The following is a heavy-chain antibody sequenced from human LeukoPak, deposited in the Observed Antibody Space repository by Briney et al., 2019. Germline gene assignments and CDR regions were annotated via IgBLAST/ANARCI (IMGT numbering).Heavy chain of an antibody. CDR2: IYYSGST. V-gene: IGHV4-31*03. D-gene: IGHD5-18*01. CDR1: GGFISSGGYY. J-gene: IGHJ4*02. CDR3: ARGREDTAMEDY. Sequence: PSETLSLTCTVSGGFISSGGYYWSWIRQHPGKGLEWIGYIYYSGSTYYNPSLKSRVTISVDTSKNQSSLKLSSVTAADAAVCYCARGREDTAMEDYWGQGTLVTVSS.